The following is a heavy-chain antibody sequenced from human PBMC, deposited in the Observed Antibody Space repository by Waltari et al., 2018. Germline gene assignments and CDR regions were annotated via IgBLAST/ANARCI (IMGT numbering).Heavy chain of an antibody. Sequence: QVHLVQSGPEVKKHGASVKVSCKASGYDFIGYDLNWVRQATGQGLEWMGWMNPNGGNTAYAQRFQGRVTMTRDRSLNTAYMELHSLRSEDTAVYYCVRGFRHCTAASCSDHWGQGTLVTVSS. CDR2: MNPNGGNT. CDR1: GYDFIGYD. D-gene: IGHD2-15*01. CDR3: VRGFRHCTAASCSDH. V-gene: IGHV1-8*01. J-gene: IGHJ4*02.